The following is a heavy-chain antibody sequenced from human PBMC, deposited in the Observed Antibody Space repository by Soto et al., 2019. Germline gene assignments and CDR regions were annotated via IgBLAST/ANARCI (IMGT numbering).Heavy chain of an antibody. CDR3: ANFVHGLYNYGHFPLRY. V-gene: IGHV1-18*01. CDR1: GYTFTSYG. D-gene: IGHD5-18*01. Sequence: QVQLVQSGAEVKKPGASVKVSCKASGYTFTSYGISWVRRAPGQGLEWMGWISANNGNTNYAQKFQGRVTMTTDTSTSTAYMELRSLRSDDTAVYYCANFVHGLYNYGHFPLRYWGQGTLVTVSS. CDR2: ISANNGNT. J-gene: IGHJ4*02.